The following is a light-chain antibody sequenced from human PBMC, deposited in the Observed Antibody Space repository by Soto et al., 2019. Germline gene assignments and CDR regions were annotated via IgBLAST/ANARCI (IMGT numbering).Light chain of an antibody. V-gene: IGKV3D-11*02. CDR1: QSVSSY. Sequence: EIVLTQSPATLSLSPGERATLSCRASQSVSSYLAWYQQKPGQAPRLLIYDASNRATGIPVRFSGSGPGTDFTLTISSLEPEDFAVYYCQQRSNWRLTFGGGTKVEIK. CDR3: QQRSNWRLT. J-gene: IGKJ4*01. CDR2: DAS.